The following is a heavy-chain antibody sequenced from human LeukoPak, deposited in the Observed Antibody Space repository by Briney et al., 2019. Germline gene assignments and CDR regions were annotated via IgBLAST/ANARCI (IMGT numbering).Heavy chain of an antibody. J-gene: IGHJ2*01. Sequence: GGSLRLSCAASGFTFSSYAMSWVRQAPGKGLEWVSAITGSGGSTYYADSVKGRFTISRDNSKNTLYLQMNSLRAEDTAVYYCAKDQGDYPSRYFDFWGRGTLVTVSS. D-gene: IGHD4-17*01. CDR3: AKDQGDYPSRYFDF. CDR1: GFTFSSYA. CDR2: ITGSGGST. V-gene: IGHV3-23*01.